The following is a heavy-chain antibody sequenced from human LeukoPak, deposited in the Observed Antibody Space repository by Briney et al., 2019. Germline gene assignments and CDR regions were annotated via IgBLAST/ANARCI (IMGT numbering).Heavy chain of an antibody. CDR1: GSISSYY. V-gene: IGHV4-59*08. J-gene: IGHJ4*02. CDR3: AGVRSTVGWRSFDY. D-gene: IGHD1-26*01. CDR2: SYYTGSP. Sequence: PSETLSLTCTVSGSISSYYWSWIRQPPGKGLEWIGHSYYTGSPNYNPSLKSRVTISVDTPKNQFSLKLSSVTAADTAVYYCAGVRSTVGWRSFDYWGQGILDTVSS.